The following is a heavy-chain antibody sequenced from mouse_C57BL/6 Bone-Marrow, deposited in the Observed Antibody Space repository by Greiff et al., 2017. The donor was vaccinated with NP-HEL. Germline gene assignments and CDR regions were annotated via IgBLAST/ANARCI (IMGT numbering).Heavy chain of an antibody. Sequence: VQLQQSGPVLVKPGASVKMSCKASGYTFTDYYMNWVKQSHGKSLEWIGVINPYNGGTSYNQKFKGKATLTVDKSSSTAYMELNSLTSEDSAVYDCARRRYYYAMDYWGQGTSVTVSS. CDR1: GYTFTDYY. V-gene: IGHV1-19*01. J-gene: IGHJ4*01. CDR3: ARRRYYYAMDY. CDR2: INPYNGGT.